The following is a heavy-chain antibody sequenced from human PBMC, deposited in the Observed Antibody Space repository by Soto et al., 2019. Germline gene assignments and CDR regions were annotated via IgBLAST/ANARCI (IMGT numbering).Heavy chain of an antibody. CDR2: INHSGST. J-gene: IGHJ5*02. D-gene: IGHD6-13*01. CDR1: GGSFSGYY. V-gene: IGHV4-34*01. CDR3: ARRIAAARQINWFDP. Sequence: SETLSLTCAVYGGSFSGYYWSWIRHPPAKGLEWIGEINHSGSTNYNPSLKSRVTISVDTSKNQFSLKLSSVTAADTAVYYCARRIAAARQINWFDPWGQGTLVTVSS.